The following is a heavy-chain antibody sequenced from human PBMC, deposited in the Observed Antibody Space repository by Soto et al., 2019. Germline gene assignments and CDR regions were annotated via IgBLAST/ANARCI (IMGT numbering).Heavy chain of an antibody. CDR1: GFAFNTYA. J-gene: IGHJ6*02. Sequence: EVQLLESGGGLVQPGGSLRLSCAASGFAFNTYAMAWVRQAPGKGPEWVSSVTSNGSTAFYADSVTGRFTISRDNSRSTPYLRLYSLRPEDTAIYYCAKGLVRDYYYYYGLDVWGQGTTVTVSS. CDR2: VTSNGSTA. CDR3: AKGLVRDYYYYYGLDV. D-gene: IGHD2-8*02. V-gene: IGHV3-23*05.